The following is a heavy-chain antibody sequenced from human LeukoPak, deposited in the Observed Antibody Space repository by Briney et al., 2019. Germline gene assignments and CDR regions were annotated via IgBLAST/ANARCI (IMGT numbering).Heavy chain of an antibody. CDR2: INPSGGST. CDR3: AREMPGRYCSSTSCSDWFDP. Sequence: GASVKVSCKASGYTFINYYMHWVRQAPGQGLEWMGIINPSGGSTTYAQKFQGRVTMTRDTSTSTVYMELSRLRSDDTAVYYCAREMPGRYCSSTSCSDWFDPWGQGTLVTVSS. V-gene: IGHV1-46*01. CDR1: GYTFINYY. J-gene: IGHJ5*02. D-gene: IGHD2-2*01.